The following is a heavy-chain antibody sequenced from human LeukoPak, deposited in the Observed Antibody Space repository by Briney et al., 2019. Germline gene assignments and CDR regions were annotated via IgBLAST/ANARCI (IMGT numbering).Heavy chain of an antibody. Sequence: PSETLSLTCTVSGGSISSYYWSWIRQPPGKGLEWIGYIYYSGSTNYIPSLKSRVTISVDTSKNQFSLKLSSVTAADTAVYYCARSDWNYLYYMDVWGKGTTVTVSS. J-gene: IGHJ6*03. D-gene: IGHD1-7*01. CDR2: IYYSGST. V-gene: IGHV4-59*01. CDR3: ARSDWNYLYYMDV. CDR1: GGSISSYY.